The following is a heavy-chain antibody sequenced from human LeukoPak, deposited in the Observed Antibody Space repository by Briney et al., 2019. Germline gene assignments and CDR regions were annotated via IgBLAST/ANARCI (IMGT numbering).Heavy chain of an antibody. V-gene: IGHV3-30*02. Sequence: PGGSLRLSCAASGFTFSSYGMRWVCQAPGKGLEWVAFIRYDGSNKYYADSVKGRFTISRDNSKNTLYLQMNSLRAEDTAVYYCAKDLVGAAAGNPFDYWGQGTLVTVSS. CDR1: GFTFSSYG. D-gene: IGHD6-13*01. CDR2: IRYDGSNK. CDR3: AKDLVGAAAGNPFDY. J-gene: IGHJ4*02.